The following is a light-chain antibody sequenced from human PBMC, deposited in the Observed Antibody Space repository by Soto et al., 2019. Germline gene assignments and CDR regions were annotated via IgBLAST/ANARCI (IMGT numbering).Light chain of an antibody. Sequence: DIQMTQSPSSLSASVGYRVTITCRASHSISSYLNWYQQKPGKAPKLLIYAASSLQSGVPSRFGGSGSGTDFTLSVSSLQPEDFATYYCQQSYSLPVWKFGQGTKVDIK. CDR2: AAS. J-gene: IGKJ1*01. CDR1: HSISSY. V-gene: IGKV1-39*01. CDR3: QQSYSLPVWK.